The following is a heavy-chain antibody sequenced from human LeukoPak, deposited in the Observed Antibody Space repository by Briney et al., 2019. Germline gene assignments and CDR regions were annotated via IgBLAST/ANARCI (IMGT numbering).Heavy chain of an antibody. V-gene: IGHV3-9*01. CDR2: ISWNGGSI. CDR1: GFTFDDYA. D-gene: IGHD3-10*02. CDR3: AELGITMIGGV. Sequence: GGSLRLSCAASGFTFDDYAMHWVRQAPGKGLEGVSGISWNGGSIVYADSVKGRFTISRDNAKNSLYLQMNSLRAEDTAVYYCAELGITMIGGVWGKGTTVTISS. J-gene: IGHJ6*04.